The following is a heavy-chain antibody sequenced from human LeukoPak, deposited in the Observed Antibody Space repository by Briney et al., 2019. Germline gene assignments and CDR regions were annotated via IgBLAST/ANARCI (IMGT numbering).Heavy chain of an antibody. J-gene: IGHJ4*02. CDR1: GFTISSYA. Sequence: HPGGSLSLSCAASGFTISSYARSWLRQAPGKGLEWVSAISGSGGSTYYAGSVKGRFTTSRDNSKNTLYLQMNSLSAEDTAVYYCAKLLVGIAAAGNGFDYWGQGTLVTVSS. CDR2: ISGSGGST. V-gene: IGHV3-23*01. CDR3: AKLLVGIAAAGNGFDY. D-gene: IGHD6-13*01.